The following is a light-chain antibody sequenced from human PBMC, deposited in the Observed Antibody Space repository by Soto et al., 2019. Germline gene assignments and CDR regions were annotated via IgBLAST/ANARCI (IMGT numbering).Light chain of an antibody. V-gene: IGKV3-20*01. Sequence: EIVLTQSPGTLSLSPGERATLSCRASQSVSSSYLAWYRQKPGQAPSLLIYGASSRATGIPDMVSGSGSGTDLTLTISRLEPEDFAVYYCQQYGSSPCTFGQGTKLEIK. CDR1: QSVSSSY. CDR3: QQYGSSPCT. CDR2: GAS. J-gene: IGKJ2*02.